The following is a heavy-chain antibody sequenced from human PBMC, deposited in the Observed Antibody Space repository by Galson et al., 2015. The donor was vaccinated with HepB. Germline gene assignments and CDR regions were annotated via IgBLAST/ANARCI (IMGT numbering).Heavy chain of an antibody. CDR3: VRESLMAMVTFDL. Sequence: SLRLSCAASGFTFSRHGIHWVRQAPGKGLECVAMIWHDGSNQLYADSVKSRFTISRDNSKNTLYLQMNSLRAEDTAVYYCVRESLMAMVTFDLWGRGTLVTVSS. J-gene: IGHJ4*02. CDR1: GFTFSRHG. D-gene: IGHD5-18*01. CDR2: IWHDGSNQ. V-gene: IGHV3-33*01.